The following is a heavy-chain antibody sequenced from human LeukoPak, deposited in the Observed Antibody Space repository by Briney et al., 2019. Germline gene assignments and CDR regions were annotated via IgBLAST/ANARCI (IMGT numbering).Heavy chain of an antibody. V-gene: IGHV3-23*01. CDR3: AKTTAGYSSGRYPGWPIDY. CDR1: GFTFRSYA. Sequence: GGSLRLSCAASGFTFRSYAIYWVRQVPGKGLEWVSGISGSGGDTYFVDSVKGRFTISRDNSKNTVFLQMDSLRAEDTAVYYCAKTTAGYSSGRYPGWPIDYWGQGTLVTVSS. D-gene: IGHD6-19*01. J-gene: IGHJ4*02. CDR2: ISGSGGDT.